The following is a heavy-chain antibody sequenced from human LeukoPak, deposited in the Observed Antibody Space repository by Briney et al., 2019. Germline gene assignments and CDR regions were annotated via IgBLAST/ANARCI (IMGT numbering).Heavy chain of an antibody. D-gene: IGHD2-8*01. CDR1: GFTFSSYA. CDR2: ISGSRSST. Sequence: GGSLRLSCAASGFTFSSYAMSWVRQAPGKGLEWVSGISGSRSSTYYADSVKGRFTISRDNAKNSLYLQMSSLRDDDTAVYYCARGSNYAFDMWGQGTLVTVSS. V-gene: IGHV3-23*01. J-gene: IGHJ3*02. CDR3: ARGSNYAFDM.